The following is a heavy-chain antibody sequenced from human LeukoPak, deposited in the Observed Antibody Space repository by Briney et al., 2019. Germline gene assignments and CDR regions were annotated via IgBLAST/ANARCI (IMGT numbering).Heavy chain of an antibody. D-gene: IGHD3-10*01. CDR3: ARDPLSSIYGSGSRVDY. CDR1: GFNFSNYA. Sequence: GGSLRLSCAASGFNFSNYAMSWVRQAPGKGLEWVSVIYSGGSTYYADSVKGRFTISRDNAKNSLYLQMNSLRAEDTAVYYCARDPLSSIYGSGSRVDYWGQGTLVTVSS. V-gene: IGHV3-66*01. J-gene: IGHJ4*02. CDR2: IYSGGST.